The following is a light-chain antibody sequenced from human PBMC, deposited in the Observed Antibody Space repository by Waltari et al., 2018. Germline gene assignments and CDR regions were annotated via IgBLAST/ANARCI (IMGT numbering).Light chain of an antibody. Sequence: SYVLTQPPSASVAPGKTATIACGGNNVGGKSVQWYQQKPGQAPVLGVREDNARPSGIPDRFSGSNSGATATLTISRVEVGDEADYYCQVWDSSPETVVFGGGTKLTVL. V-gene: IGLV3-21*01. CDR3: QVWDSSPETVV. CDR1: NVGGKS. CDR2: EDN. J-gene: IGLJ2*01.